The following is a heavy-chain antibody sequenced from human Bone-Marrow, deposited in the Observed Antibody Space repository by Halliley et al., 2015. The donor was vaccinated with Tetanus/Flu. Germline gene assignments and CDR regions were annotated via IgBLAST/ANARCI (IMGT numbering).Heavy chain of an antibody. CDR2: YYSGST. J-gene: IGHJ4*02. D-gene: IGHD3-3*01. V-gene: IGHV4-59*09. CDR3: ARGPTRLTIFGVAPSGWGD. Sequence: YYSGSTTYNPSLRSRLSISLDSSKNQFSLRMNSVTAADTAVYYCARGPTRLTIFGVAPSGWGDWGQGTLVTVSS.